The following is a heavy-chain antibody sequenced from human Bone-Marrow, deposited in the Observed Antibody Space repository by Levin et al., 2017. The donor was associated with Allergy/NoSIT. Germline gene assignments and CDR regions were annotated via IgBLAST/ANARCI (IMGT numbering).Heavy chain of an antibody. J-gene: IGHJ3*02. V-gene: IGHV3-21*01. CDR3: ARLAVMITFGGVIVIRANDAFDI. Sequence: GGSLRLSCAASGFTFSSYSMNWVRQAPGKGLEWVSSISSSSSYIYYADSVKGRFTISRDNAKNSLYLQMNSLRAEDTAVYYCARLAVMITFGGVIVIRANDAFDIWGQGTMVTVSS. CDR2: ISSSSSYI. D-gene: IGHD3-16*02. CDR1: GFTFSSYS.